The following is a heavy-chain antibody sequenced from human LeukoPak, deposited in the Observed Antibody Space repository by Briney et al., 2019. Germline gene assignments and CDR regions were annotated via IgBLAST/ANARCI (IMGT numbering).Heavy chain of an antibody. D-gene: IGHD4-17*01. Sequence: GGSLRLSCAASGFTFDDYAMHWVRQAPGKGLEWVSGISWNSGSIGYADSVRGRFTISRDNAKNSLYLQMNSLRAEDTAVYYCARAFSTTAFDYWGQGTLVTVSS. CDR2: ISWNSGSI. J-gene: IGHJ4*02. CDR3: ARAFSTTAFDY. V-gene: IGHV3-9*01. CDR1: GFTFDDYA.